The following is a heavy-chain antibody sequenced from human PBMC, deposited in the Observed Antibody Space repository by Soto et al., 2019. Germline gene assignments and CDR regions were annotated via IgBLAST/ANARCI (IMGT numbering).Heavy chain of an antibody. V-gene: IGHV5-51*01. CDR2: IYPGDSDT. D-gene: IGHD3-22*01. Sequence: GESLKISCKGSGYSFTSYWIGWVRQMPGKGLEWMGTIYPGDSDTRYSPSFQGQVTISADKSISTAYLQWSSLKASDTAMYYCARQFGVAYYYDSSGFEGDYWGQGTLVTVSS. CDR1: GYSFTSYW. J-gene: IGHJ4*02. CDR3: ARQFGVAYYYDSSGFEGDY.